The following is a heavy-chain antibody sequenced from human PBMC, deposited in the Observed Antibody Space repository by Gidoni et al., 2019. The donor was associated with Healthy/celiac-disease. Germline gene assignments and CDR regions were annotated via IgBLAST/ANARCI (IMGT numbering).Heavy chain of an antibody. CDR3: AKDLSSGWYFDY. Sequence: EVQLVESGGGLVQPGGSLRLSCAASGFTFSSYAMSWVRQAPGKGLEWVSAISGICGSTYYADSLKGRFTISRDNSKNTLYLQMNSLRAEDTAVYYCAKDLSSGWYFDYWGQGTLVTVSS. CDR2: ISGICGST. D-gene: IGHD6-19*01. J-gene: IGHJ4*02. V-gene: IGHV3-23*04. CDR1: GFTFSSYA.